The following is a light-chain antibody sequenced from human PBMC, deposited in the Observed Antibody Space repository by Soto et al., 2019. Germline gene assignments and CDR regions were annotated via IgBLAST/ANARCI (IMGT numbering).Light chain of an antibody. CDR1: QSVSSSY. CDR3: QQYGSSPLT. Sequence: EVVLTQSPGTLSLSPGEGATLSCRASQSVSSSYLAWYQQKAGQAPRLLIFGASSRASGIPDRFSGSGSGTDFTLTISRLEPEDFAMYYCQQYGSSPLTFGGWTKVEIK. CDR2: GAS. V-gene: IGKV3-20*01. J-gene: IGKJ4*01.